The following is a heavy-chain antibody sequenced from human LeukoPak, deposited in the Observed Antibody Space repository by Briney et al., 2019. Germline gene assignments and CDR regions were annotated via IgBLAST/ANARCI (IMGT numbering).Heavy chain of an antibody. V-gene: IGHV3-66*02. CDR2: IYSGGST. Sequence: PGGSLRLSRAASGFTVNSNYMSWVRQAPGKGLEWVSVIYSGGSTYYADSVKGRFTISRDNSKNTLYLQMNSLRAEDTAVYYCARHYYYDSGSSTPQYYFDYWGQGTLVTVSS. CDR3: ARHYYYDSGSSTPQYYFDY. CDR1: GFTVNSNY. J-gene: IGHJ4*02. D-gene: IGHD3-22*01.